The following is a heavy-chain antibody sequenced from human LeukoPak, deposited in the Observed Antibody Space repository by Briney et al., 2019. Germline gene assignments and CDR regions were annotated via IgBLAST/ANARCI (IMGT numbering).Heavy chain of an antibody. D-gene: IGHD1/OR15-1a*01. J-gene: IGHJ6*04. Sequence: GGSLRLSCAASGFTFNSYSMYWVRQVPGKGLEGVANIKSDGSGISYVDSVKGRFIISRDNARNSLYLQMNSLRVEDTAVYFCAGGNSMDVRGKGTAVTVSS. V-gene: IGHV3-7*03. CDR3: AGGNSMDV. CDR2: IKSDGSGI. CDR1: GFTFNSYS.